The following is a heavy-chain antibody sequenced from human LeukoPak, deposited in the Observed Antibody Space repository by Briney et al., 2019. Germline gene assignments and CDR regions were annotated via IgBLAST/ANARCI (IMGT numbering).Heavy chain of an antibody. J-gene: IGHJ4*02. V-gene: IGHV4-59*01. D-gene: IGHD3-22*01. CDR2: IYYSGTT. CDR1: GFTLSTYE. Sequence: GSLRLSCAASGFTLSTYEMTWVRQAPGKGLEWIGYIYYSGTTNYNPSLKSRVTISIDTSKNQFSLKLSSVTAADTAVYYCARGPKYYDNNGYYNLDYWGPGTLVTVSS. CDR3: ARGPKYYDNNGYYNLDY.